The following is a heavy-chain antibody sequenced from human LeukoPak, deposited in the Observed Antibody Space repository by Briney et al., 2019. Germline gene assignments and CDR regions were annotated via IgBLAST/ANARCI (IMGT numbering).Heavy chain of an antibody. D-gene: IGHD5-12*01. CDR1: GFTFSSYA. CDR2: ISGSGGST. Sequence: GGSLRLSCAASGFTFSSYAMSWVRQAPGKGLEWVSAISGSGGSTYYADSVKGRFIISRDNSKNTLYLQMNSLRAEDTAVYYCAKTRVVTITTGAFDIWGQGTMVTVSS. CDR3: AKTRVVTITTGAFDI. V-gene: IGHV3-23*01. J-gene: IGHJ3*02.